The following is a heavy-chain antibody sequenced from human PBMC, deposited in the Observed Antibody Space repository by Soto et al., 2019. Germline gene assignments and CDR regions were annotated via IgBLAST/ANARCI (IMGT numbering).Heavy chain of an antibody. J-gene: IGHJ4*02. D-gene: IGHD6-13*01. CDR3: ARMVGSSWDVDY. Sequence: QVTLKESGPVLVKPTETLTLTCTVSGFSLSDARMGVTGIRQPPGKALEWLAHIFSNDERAYSTSLKSRLTISKDTSKSQVVLTMTNLDPVDTGTYYCARMVGSSWDVDYWGQGTLVTVSS. CDR2: IFSNDER. V-gene: IGHV2-26*01. CDR1: GFSLSDARMG.